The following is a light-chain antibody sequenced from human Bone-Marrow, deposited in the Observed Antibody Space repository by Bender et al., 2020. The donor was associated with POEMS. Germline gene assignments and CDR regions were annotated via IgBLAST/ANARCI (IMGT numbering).Light chain of an antibody. CDR3: SAWDDSLGGWV. Sequence: QSVVTQPPSLSEAPRQRVTISCSGSSSNIGNRGVNWDQQLPGEAPKLLIYYDDLLTPGVSDRFSASKSGTSASLAISELQSEDEALYYCSAWDDSLGGWVFGGGTKLTVL. CDR2: YDD. J-gene: IGLJ3*02. CDR1: SSNIGNRG. V-gene: IGLV1-36*01.